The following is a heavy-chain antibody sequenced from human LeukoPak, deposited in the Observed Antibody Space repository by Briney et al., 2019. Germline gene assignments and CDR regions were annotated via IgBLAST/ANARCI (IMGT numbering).Heavy chain of an antibody. J-gene: IGHJ5*02. CDR2: IYYSGST. CDR3: ARRRVGDLTVGSDTWFDP. CDR1: GGSISSYY. V-gene: IGHV4-59*08. D-gene: IGHD2-15*01. Sequence: SETLSLTCTVSGGSISSYYWSWIRQPPGKGLEWIGYIYYSGSTSYNPSLKSRVTISVDTSKNQFSLKLSSVTASDTAVYYCARRRVGDLTVGSDTWFDPWGQGALVTVSS.